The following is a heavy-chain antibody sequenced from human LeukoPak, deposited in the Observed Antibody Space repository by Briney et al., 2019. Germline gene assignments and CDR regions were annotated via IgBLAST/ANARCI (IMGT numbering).Heavy chain of an antibody. Sequence: SETLSLTCTVSGGSIINSYWSWIRQPPGKGLEWIGYISFGGSPNYSPSLKSRVTMSVDTSENLFSLKLSSVTAADTAVYYCARHEVVVPFFDYWGQGTLVTVSS. J-gene: IGHJ4*02. CDR3: ARHEVVVPFFDY. D-gene: IGHD2-15*01. CDR1: GGSIINSY. CDR2: ISFGGSP. V-gene: IGHV4-59*08.